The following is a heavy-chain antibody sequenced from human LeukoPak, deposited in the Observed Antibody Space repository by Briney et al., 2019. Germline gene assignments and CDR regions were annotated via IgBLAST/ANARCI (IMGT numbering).Heavy chain of an antibody. Sequence: ASVKVSCKASGYTFTGYYMHWVRQAPGQGLEWMGWINPNSGGTNYAQKFQGRVTMTRDTSISTAYMELSRLRSDDTAVYYCARDTVIAARTDAFDIWGQGTMVTVSS. CDR1: GYTFTGYY. CDR3: ARDTVIAARTDAFDI. CDR2: INPNSGGT. J-gene: IGHJ3*02. D-gene: IGHD6-6*01. V-gene: IGHV1-2*02.